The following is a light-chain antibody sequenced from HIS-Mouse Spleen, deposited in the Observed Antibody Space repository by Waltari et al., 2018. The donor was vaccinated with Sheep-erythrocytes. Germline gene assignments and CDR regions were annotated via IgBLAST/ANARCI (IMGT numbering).Light chain of an antibody. CDR3: CSYAGSYNHV. Sequence: QSALPQPPSASGSPGRSFTISAPGTSSDVGGYTYVSWYQQHPGKAPKLMIYDVSKRPSGVPDRFSGSKSGNTASLTISGLQAEDEADYYCCSYAGSYNHVFATGTKVTVL. J-gene: IGLJ1*01. V-gene: IGLV2-8*01. CDR1: SSDVGGYTY. CDR2: DVS.